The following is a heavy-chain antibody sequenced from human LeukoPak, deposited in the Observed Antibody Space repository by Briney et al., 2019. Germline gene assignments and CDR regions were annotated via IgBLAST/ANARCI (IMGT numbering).Heavy chain of an antibody. CDR1: GFTFSSYA. V-gene: IGHV3-30-3*01. J-gene: IGHJ4*02. CDR3: ASSLDY. CDR2: ISYDGSNK. Sequence: TGRSLRLSCAASGFTFSSYAMHWVRQAPGKGLEWVAVISYDGSNKYYADSVKGRFTISRDNSKNTLYLQMNSLRAEDTAVYYCASSLDYWGQGTLVTVSS.